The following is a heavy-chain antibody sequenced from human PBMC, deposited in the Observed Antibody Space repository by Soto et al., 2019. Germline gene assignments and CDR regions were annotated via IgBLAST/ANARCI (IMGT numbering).Heavy chain of an antibody. J-gene: IGHJ6*02. CDR2: IYYSGST. D-gene: IGHD4-17*01. Sequence: SETLCLTCSVSGGSISSSSDYWGWLRQPPGKGLEWIGSIYYSGSTYYNPSLKSRVTISVDTSKNQFSLKLSSVTAADTAVYYCAADTVTLYYYYYGMDVWGQGTTVTVSS. CDR1: GGSISSSSDY. V-gene: IGHV4-39*01. CDR3: AADTVTLYYYYYGMDV.